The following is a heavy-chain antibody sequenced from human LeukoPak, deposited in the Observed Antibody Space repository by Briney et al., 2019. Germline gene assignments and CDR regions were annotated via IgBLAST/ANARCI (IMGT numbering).Heavy chain of an antibody. V-gene: IGHV1-46*01. Sequence: GASVKVSCKASGNTLTNYKIHWVRQAPGHGLKWMGIVDPSGGSTSYAQKFQGRVTMTRDKSTSTVYMEVGGLRSEDTAVYYRARDTGYSSSSDYWGQGTLVTVSS. D-gene: IGHD6-6*01. CDR2: VDPSGGST. CDR1: GNTLTNYK. J-gene: IGHJ4*02. CDR3: ARDTGYSSSSDY.